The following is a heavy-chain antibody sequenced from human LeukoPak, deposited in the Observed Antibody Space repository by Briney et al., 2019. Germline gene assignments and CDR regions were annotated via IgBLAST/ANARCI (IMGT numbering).Heavy chain of an antibody. CDR2: ISGSGGST. Sequence: GGSLRLSCAASGFTFSNYAMNWVRQAPGRGLEWVSAISGSGGSTYYADSVKGRFTISRDNSKNTLYLQMNSLRAEVTAVYYCAKDLAGSGSYSFDYWGQGTLVTVSS. CDR3: AKDLAGSGSYSFDY. V-gene: IGHV3-23*01. CDR1: GFTFSNYA. D-gene: IGHD1-26*01. J-gene: IGHJ4*02.